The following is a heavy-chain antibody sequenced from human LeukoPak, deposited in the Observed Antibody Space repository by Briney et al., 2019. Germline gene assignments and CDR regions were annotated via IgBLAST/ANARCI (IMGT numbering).Heavy chain of an antibody. CDR1: GGTFSSYA. CDR2: IIPIFGTA. D-gene: IGHD3-22*01. CDR3: ARDRYIVVVMGEAFDI. J-gene: IGHJ3*02. Sequence: SVKVSCKASGGTFSSYAISWVRQAPGQGLEWMGRIIPIFGTADYAQKFQGRVTITTDESTSTAYMELSSLRSEDTAVYYCARDRYIVVVMGEAFDIWGQGTMVTVSS. V-gene: IGHV1-69*05.